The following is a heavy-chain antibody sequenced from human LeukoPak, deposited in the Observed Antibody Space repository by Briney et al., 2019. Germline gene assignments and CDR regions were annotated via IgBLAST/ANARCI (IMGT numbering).Heavy chain of an antibody. Sequence: SETLSLTCTVSGGSMSSYYWSWIRQPPGKGLEWIAYIYYSGSTNYNPSLKSRVTISVDTSKNQFSLKLSSVTAADTAVYYCARPMVRGVIHAFDIWGQGTMVTVSS. CDR3: ARPMVRGVIHAFDI. J-gene: IGHJ3*02. V-gene: IGHV4-59*01. D-gene: IGHD3-10*01. CDR2: IYYSGST. CDR1: GGSMSSYY.